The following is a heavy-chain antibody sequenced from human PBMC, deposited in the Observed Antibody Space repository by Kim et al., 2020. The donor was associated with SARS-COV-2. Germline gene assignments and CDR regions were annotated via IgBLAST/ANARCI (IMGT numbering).Heavy chain of an antibody. Sequence: SETLSLTCTVSGGSISSSSYYWGWIRQPPGKGLEWIGSIYYSGSTYYNPSLKSRVTISVDTSKNQFSLKLSSVTAADTAVYYCARVDYYDSSGYFPIFDAFDIWGQGTMVTVSS. D-gene: IGHD3-22*01. CDR1: GGSISSSSYY. J-gene: IGHJ3*02. CDR2: IYYSGST. V-gene: IGHV4-39*01. CDR3: ARVDYYDSSGYFPIFDAFDI.